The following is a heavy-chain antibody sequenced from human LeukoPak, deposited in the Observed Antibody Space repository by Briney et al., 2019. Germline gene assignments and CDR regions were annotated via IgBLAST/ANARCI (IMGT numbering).Heavy chain of an antibody. Sequence: GGSLRLSCAASGFTFSSYWMSWVRQAPGKGLEWVANIKQDGSEKYNVDSVKGRFTISRDNAKNSLYLQMNSLRAEDTAVYHCGRSDRAAFDIWGQGTMVTVSS. CDR1: GFTFSSYW. V-gene: IGHV3-7*01. J-gene: IGHJ3*02. CDR3: GRSDRAAFDI. CDR2: IKQDGSEK.